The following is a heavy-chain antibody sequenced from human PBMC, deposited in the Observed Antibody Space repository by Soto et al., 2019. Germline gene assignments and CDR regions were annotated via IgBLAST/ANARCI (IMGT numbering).Heavy chain of an antibody. CDR3: ATVMGNSSGWYYYYYGMDV. D-gene: IGHD6-19*01. CDR2: FDPEDGET. Sequence: ASVKVSCKVSGYTLTELSMHWVRQAPGKGLEWMGGFDPEDGETIYAQKFQGRVTMTEDTSTDTAYMELSSLRSEDTAVYYCATVMGNSSGWYYYYYGMDVWGQGTTVTVSS. J-gene: IGHJ6*02. CDR1: GYTLTELS. V-gene: IGHV1-24*01.